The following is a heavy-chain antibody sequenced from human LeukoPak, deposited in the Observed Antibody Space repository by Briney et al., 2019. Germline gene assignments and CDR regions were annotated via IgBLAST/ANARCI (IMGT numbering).Heavy chain of an antibody. J-gene: IGHJ3*02. CDR1: GFTFIDYT. V-gene: IGHV3-21*01. CDR3: ARDHRDSSGWYNRAFDI. Sequence: GGSLRLSCAASGFTFIDYTMNWVRQAPGKGLEWVSSISSSSSTYIYYADSVKGRFTISRDYAKNSLYLQMNSLRAEDTAVYYCARDHRDSSGWYNRAFDIWGQGTMVTVSS. CDR2: ISSSSSTYI. D-gene: IGHD6-19*01.